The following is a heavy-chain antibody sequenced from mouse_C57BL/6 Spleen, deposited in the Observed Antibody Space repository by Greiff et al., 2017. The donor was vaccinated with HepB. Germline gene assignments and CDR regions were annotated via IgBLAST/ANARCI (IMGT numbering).Heavy chain of an antibody. V-gene: IGHV1-80*01. CDR1: GYAFSSYW. J-gene: IGHJ2*01. Sequence: VKLQESGAELVKPGASVKISCKASGYAFSSYWMNWVKQRPGKGLEWIGQIYPGDGDTNYNGKFKGKATLTADKSSSTAYMQLSSLTSEDSAVYFCARKGAQAPDYWGQGTTLTVSS. D-gene: IGHD3-2*02. CDR3: ARKGAQAPDY. CDR2: IYPGDGDT.